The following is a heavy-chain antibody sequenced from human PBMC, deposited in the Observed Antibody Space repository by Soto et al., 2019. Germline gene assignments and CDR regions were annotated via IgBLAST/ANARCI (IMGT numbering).Heavy chain of an antibody. D-gene: IGHD2-8*02. CDR3: VRDQDTYGLAVFNY. CDR2: INVDGSTT. V-gene: IGHV3-74*01. Sequence: GGSLRVSYRASGLKFTAYGMHWIRQKTGKGLVWVSRINVDGSTTGYVDSVKGRFTISRDNAKNTLYLQMNSLRAEDTAVYYCVRDQDTYGLAVFNYWGQGTQVTVSS. CDR1: GLKFTAYG. J-gene: IGHJ4*02.